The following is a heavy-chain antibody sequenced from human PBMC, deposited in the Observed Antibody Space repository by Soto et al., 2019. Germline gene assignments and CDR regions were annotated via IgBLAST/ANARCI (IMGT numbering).Heavy chain of an antibody. CDR2: IGAGSDGI. J-gene: IGHJ4*02. CDR3: AKYSTSGPSRFFDL. CDR1: GFTFSIYA. V-gene: IGHV3-23*01. D-gene: IGHD5-12*01. Sequence: GGALRLSCAASGFTFSIYAVAWIRQTPGKGLEWVSVIGAGSDGIQYVDSVKGRFSISRDNSKNTLYLHMNSLRAEDTAIYYCAKYSTSGPSRFFDLWGQGTLVTVSS.